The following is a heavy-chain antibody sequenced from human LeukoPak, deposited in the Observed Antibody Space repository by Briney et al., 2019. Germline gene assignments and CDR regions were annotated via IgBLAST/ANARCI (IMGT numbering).Heavy chain of an antibody. D-gene: IGHD6-6*01. CDR2: IYYSGST. J-gene: IGHJ6*03. CDR1: GGSISSSSYY. V-gene: IGHV4-39*02. CDR3: ARDGVAARPGYYYYYMDV. Sequence: PSETLSLTCTVSGGSISSSSYYWGWIRQPPGKGLEWIGSIYYSGSTYYNPSLKSRVTISVDTSKNQFSLKLSSVTAADTAVYYCARDGVAARPGYYYYYMDVWGKGTTVTVSS.